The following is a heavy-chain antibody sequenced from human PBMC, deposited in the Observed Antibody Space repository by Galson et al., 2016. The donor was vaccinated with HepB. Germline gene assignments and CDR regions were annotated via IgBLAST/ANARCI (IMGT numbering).Heavy chain of an antibody. J-gene: IGHJ4*02. Sequence: SLRLSCAASGFTFRSYTMNWVRQAPGKGLEWVSFIGLGGSPTSYADSVKGRFTISRDNAKELLYLQMSSLRVEDTAVYYCARRDLVTQHFDSWGQGSLVIVSS. CDR1: GFTFRSYT. CDR2: IGLGGSPT. D-gene: IGHD2-8*02. V-gene: IGHV3-48*04. CDR3: ARRDLVTQHFDS.